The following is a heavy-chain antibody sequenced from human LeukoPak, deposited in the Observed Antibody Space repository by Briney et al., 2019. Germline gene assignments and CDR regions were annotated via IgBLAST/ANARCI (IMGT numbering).Heavy chain of an antibody. V-gene: IGHV3-13*01. CDR2: IGIAGDT. Sequence: GGSLRLSCAASGFTISDYDMHWVRQATGKSLEWVSVIGIAGDTYYVGSVKDRFTISREDAKNSLYLQMNSLRAGDTAVYSCARAVAGTFFDYWGRGTLVTVSS. CDR3: ARAVAGTFFDY. CDR1: GFTISDYD. D-gene: IGHD6-19*01. J-gene: IGHJ4*02.